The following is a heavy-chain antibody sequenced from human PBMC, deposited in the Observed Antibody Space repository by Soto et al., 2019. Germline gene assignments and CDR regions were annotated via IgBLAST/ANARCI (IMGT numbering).Heavy chain of an antibody. J-gene: IGHJ3*01. D-gene: IGHD2-15*01. V-gene: IGHV4-38-2*01. CDR3: ERARWYDDFDV. CDR2: IFHGGNT. Sequence: SETLSLTCAVSGFSISSGNYWGWIRKPPGKGLEWIGSIFHGGNTYYNPSLKSRVTISVDMSKNQFSLKLNSVTAADTAVYYCERARWYDDFDVWGQGTVVTVSS. CDR1: GFSISSGNY.